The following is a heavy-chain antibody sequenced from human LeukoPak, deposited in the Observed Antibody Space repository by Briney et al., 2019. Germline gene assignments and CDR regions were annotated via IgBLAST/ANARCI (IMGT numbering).Heavy chain of an antibody. Sequence: GGSLRLSCEASPFIFSGQWLNWVRQTPGKGLEWVASIKEDGSERQYVDSVKGRFSISRDNTKGSLFLQLNSLRAEDTAVYYCARDLGYCTNGACHTRFDYWGQGTLVTVSS. V-gene: IGHV3-7*03. D-gene: IGHD2-8*01. J-gene: IGHJ4*02. CDR1: PFIFSGQW. CDR3: ARDLGYCTNGACHTRFDY. CDR2: IKEDGSER.